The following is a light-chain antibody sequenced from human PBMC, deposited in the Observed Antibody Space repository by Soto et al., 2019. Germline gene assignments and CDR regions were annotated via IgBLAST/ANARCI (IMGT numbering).Light chain of an antibody. J-gene: IGKJ5*01. CDR2: AAS. V-gene: IGKV1-27*01. CDR1: QGISNY. Sequence: IKMTHSPSSLSASVGDRVTMTCRASQGISNYLAWYQQKPGKVPKLLIYAASTLQSGVPSRFSGSGSGTDFTLTISSLQPEDFAPYYCQQIDSIPPITFGQGRRLEIK. CDR3: QQIDSIPPIT.